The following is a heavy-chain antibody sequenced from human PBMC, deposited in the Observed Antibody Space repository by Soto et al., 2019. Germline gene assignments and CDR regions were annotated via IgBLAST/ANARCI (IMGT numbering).Heavy chain of an antibody. D-gene: IGHD3-3*01. V-gene: IGHV1-18*04. CDR1: GYTFTSYG. CDR3: ARAFLRITIFGVALEAFDI. CDR2: ISAYNGNT. J-gene: IGHJ3*02. Sequence: QVQLVQSGAEVKKPGASVKVSCKASGYTFTSYGISWVRQAPGQGLEWMCWISAYNGNTNYAQKLQGRVTMTTDTSTSTAYMELRSLRSDDTAVYSCARAFLRITIFGVALEAFDIWGQGTMVTVSS.